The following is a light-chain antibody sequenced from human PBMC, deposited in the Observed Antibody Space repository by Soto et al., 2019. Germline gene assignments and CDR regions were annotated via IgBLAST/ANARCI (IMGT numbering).Light chain of an antibody. CDR1: SSDVGPYDF. J-gene: IGLJ1*01. Sequence: QSALTQPRSVSGSPGQSVTISCTGTSSDVGPYDFVSWYQHHPGKAPKLMTYDVSKRPSGVPDRFSGSKSGTTASLTISGLRAEDEADYYCCSYAGTSTYYVFGNGTKVTV. CDR2: DVS. V-gene: IGLV2-11*01. CDR3: CSYAGTSTYYV.